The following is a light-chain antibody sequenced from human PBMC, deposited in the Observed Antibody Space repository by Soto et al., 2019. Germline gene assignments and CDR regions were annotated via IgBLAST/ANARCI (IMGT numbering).Light chain of an antibody. CDR3: QQYAESPIT. CDR1: QTIKKNY. CDR2: AAS. J-gene: IGKJ5*01. Sequence: EIVLTQSPATLSLSPGEGTTLSCRASQTIKKNYLAWYQQKAGQAPRLLIYAASSRATGIPDRFSGSRSGTDFTLTISRLEPEDIAVFYCQQYAESPITFGQGTRLEIK. V-gene: IGKV3-20*01.